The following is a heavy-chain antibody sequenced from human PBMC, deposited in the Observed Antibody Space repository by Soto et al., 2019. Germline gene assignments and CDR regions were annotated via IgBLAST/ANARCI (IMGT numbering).Heavy chain of an antibody. D-gene: IGHD3-16*01. CDR3: ARDRKTGFMITVGGSESGRWDAFAI. V-gene: IGHV1-18*04. CDR1: GYTFTSYG. Sequence: QVQLVQSGAEVKKPGASVKVSCKASGYTFTSYGISWVRQAPGQGLEWMGWISAYNGNTNYAQKLQGRVTMTTDTSTSTAYMELRSLRSDETAVYYCARDRKTGFMITVGGSESGRWDAFAIWGQGTMVTVSS. CDR2: ISAYNGNT. J-gene: IGHJ3*02.